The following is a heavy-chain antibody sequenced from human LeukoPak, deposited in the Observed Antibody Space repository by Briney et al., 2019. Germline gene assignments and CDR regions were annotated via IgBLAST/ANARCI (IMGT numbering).Heavy chain of an antibody. Sequence: SETLSLTCAVSGGSFSGYYWSWIRQPPGKGLEWIGYIYYGGSTNYNPSLKSRVTISVDTSKNQFSLKLSSVTAADTAVYYCARHSYDYVWGSYRQYNWFDPWGQGTLVTVSS. J-gene: IGHJ5*02. CDR2: IYYGGST. D-gene: IGHD3-16*02. CDR3: ARHSYDYVWGSYRQYNWFDP. CDR1: GGSFSGYY. V-gene: IGHV4-59*08.